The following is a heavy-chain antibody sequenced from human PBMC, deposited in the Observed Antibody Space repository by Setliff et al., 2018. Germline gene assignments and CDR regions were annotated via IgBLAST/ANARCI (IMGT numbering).Heavy chain of an antibody. Sequence: PSETLSLTCNVSGASIRNFYWTWIRQPPGKGLEWIGYVHFTGSTNYNPSLKSRVTMSVDVSKSQFSLRLSSVTAADTAVYYCARKVEQWLTPHFDYWGQGALVPVSS. J-gene: IGHJ4*02. CDR1: GASIRNFY. D-gene: IGHD6-19*01. CDR3: ARKVEQWLTPHFDY. CDR2: VHFTGST. V-gene: IGHV4-59*01.